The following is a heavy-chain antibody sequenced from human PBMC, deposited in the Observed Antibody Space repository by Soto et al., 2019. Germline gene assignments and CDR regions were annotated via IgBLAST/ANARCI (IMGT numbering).Heavy chain of an antibody. Sequence: QVHLQELGPGLLKPSQTMSLYCAVSGASISSDAYHWSWIRQPAGKGLEWIGRIYTSGSPNYNPSLQSRVSISVDTSKKQFSLRLMSVTAADTAVYYCVRELRGPYYRPTFDPWGPGTLVTVPS. CDR3: VRELRGPYYRPTFDP. CDR2: IYTSGSP. J-gene: IGHJ5*02. D-gene: IGHD1-26*01. V-gene: IGHV4-61*02. CDR1: GASISSDAYH.